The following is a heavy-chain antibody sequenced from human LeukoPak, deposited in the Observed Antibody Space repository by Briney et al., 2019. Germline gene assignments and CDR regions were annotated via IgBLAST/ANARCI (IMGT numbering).Heavy chain of an antibody. V-gene: IGHV1-18*01. CDR3: ARDFTMVHTAPGY. D-gene: IGHD3-10*01. Sequence: ASVKVSCKASGYTFTSYGISWVRQAPGQGLEWMGWISAYNGNTNYAQKLQGRVTMTTDTSTSTVYMELRSLRSDDTAVYYCARDFTMVHTAPGYWGQGTLVTVSS. CDR2: ISAYNGNT. CDR1: GYTFTSYG. J-gene: IGHJ4*02.